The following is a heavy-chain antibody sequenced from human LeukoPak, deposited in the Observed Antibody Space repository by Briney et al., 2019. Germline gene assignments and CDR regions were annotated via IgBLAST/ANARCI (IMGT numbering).Heavy chain of an antibody. CDR3: ARLQQWLVTIPKSWYFDL. V-gene: IGHV4-34*01. CDR1: GGSFSGYY. J-gene: IGHJ2*01. CDR2: INHSGST. D-gene: IGHD6-19*01. Sequence: SETLSLTCAVYGGSFSGYYWSWIRQPPGKGLEWIGEINHSGSTNYNPSLKSRVTISVDTSKNQFSLKLSYVTAADTAVYYCARLQQWLVTIPKSWYFDLWGRGTLVTVSP.